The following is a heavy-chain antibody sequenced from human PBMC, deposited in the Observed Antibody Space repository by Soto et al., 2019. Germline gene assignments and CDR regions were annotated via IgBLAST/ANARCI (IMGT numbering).Heavy chain of an antibody. Sequence: QVQLVQSGAEVKKPGASVKVSCKASGYTFTSYGISWVRQAPGQGLEWMGWISAYNGNTNYAQKLQGRVTMTTDTSTSTAYMERRSLRSDDTAVYYCAVYCSSTSCYAPLYYYGMDVWGQGTTVTVSS. V-gene: IGHV1-18*01. CDR3: AVYCSSTSCYAPLYYYGMDV. CDR2: ISAYNGNT. CDR1: GYTFTSYG. J-gene: IGHJ6*02. D-gene: IGHD2-2*01.